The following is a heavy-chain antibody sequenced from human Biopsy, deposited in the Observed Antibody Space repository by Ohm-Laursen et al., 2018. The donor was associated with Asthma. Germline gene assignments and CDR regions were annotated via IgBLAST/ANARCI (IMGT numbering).Heavy chain of an antibody. Sequence: SQTLSLTCTVSGGSVSTGSYYWSWIRQPPGKGLEWLGYIYYTGRDNYNPSLKSRVTISVDTSKNQFSLKLSSVTAADTAVYYCASGGIAVAGPSHYYYYYGMDVWGQGTTVTVSS. CDR1: GGSVSTGSYY. CDR2: IYYTGRD. J-gene: IGHJ6*02. CDR3: ASGGIAVAGPSHYYYYYGMDV. V-gene: IGHV4-61*01. D-gene: IGHD6-19*01.